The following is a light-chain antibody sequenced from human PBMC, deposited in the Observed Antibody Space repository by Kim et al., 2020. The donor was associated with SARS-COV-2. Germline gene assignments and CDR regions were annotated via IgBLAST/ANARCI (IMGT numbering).Light chain of an antibody. CDR1: SSNIGAGYD. CDR3: QSYDSSLSGYV. CDR2: GNS. V-gene: IGLV1-40*01. Sequence: QTVTSSCTGSSSNIGAGYDVHWYQQLPGTAPKLLIYGNSNRPSGVPDRFSGSKSGTSASLAITGLQAEDEADYYCQSYDSSLSGYVFGGGTQLTVL. J-gene: IGLJ2*01.